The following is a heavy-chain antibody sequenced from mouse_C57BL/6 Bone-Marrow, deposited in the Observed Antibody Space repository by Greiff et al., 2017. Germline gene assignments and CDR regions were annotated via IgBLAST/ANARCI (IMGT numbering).Heavy chain of an antibody. Sequence: VQLQQSGPVLVKPGASVKMSCKASGYTFTDYYMNWVKQSHGKSLEWIGVINPYNGGTSYNQKFKGKATLTVDKSSSTAYMALTSLTSEDSAVXYGERGDYGSSRYWYFDVWGTGTTVTVSS. V-gene: IGHV1-19*01. CDR2: INPYNGGT. CDR3: ERGDYGSSRYWYFDV. D-gene: IGHD1-1*01. J-gene: IGHJ1*03. CDR1: GYTFTDYY.